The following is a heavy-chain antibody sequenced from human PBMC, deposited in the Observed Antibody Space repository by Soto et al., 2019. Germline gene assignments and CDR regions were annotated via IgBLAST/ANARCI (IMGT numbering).Heavy chain of an antibody. V-gene: IGHV1-3*01. J-gene: IGHJ6*02. CDR2: INAGNGNT. CDR3: ARGPSPFWSGFRTYGMDV. CDR1: GYTFTSYS. D-gene: IGHD3-3*01. Sequence: ASVKVSCKASGYTFTSYSMHWVRQAPGQRLEWMGWINAGNGNTKYSQKFQGRVTITRDTSASTAYMELSSLRSEDTAVYYCARGPSPFWSGFRTYGMDVWGQGTTVTVSS.